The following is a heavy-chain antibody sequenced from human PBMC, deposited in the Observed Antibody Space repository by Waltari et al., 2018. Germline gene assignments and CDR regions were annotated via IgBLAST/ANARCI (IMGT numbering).Heavy chain of an antibody. Sequence: QVQLQESGPGLAKPSQPLSLTCTVSGGPTSSGGYDGSWIRQPPGKGLEWMGYIYYSGRTNYTPSLKSRVTISVDTSKNQFSLKLSSVTAADTAVYYCARGLYDILTGNWFDPWGQGTLVTVSS. D-gene: IGHD3-9*01. CDR2: IYYSGRT. CDR3: ARGLYDILTGNWFDP. V-gene: IGHV4-61*08. J-gene: IGHJ5*02. CDR1: GGPTSSGGYD.